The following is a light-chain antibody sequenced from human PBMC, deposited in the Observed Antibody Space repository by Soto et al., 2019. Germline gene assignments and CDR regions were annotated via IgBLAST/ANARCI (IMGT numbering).Light chain of an antibody. V-gene: IGKV3-11*01. Sequence: EIVLTQSPGTLSLSPGETATLSSRASQSVSSYLAWYQQKPGQAPRLLIYDASNRATGIPARFSGSGSGTDFTLTISSLEPEDFAVYYCQQRSNWITFGQGTRLEI. J-gene: IGKJ5*01. CDR2: DAS. CDR3: QQRSNWIT. CDR1: QSVSSY.